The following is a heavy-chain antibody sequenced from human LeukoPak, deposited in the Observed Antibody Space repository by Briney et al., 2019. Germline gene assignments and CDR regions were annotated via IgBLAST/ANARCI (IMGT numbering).Heavy chain of an antibody. D-gene: IGHD4/OR15-4a*01. CDR3: ARAVWWPGRQPLFGY. Sequence: GESLKISCKISGYKLTNNWIGWVRQMPGKGLEWMGIIYAGDSDTRYSPSFQGQVTISADKSISTAYLQWSSLKASDTAMYYCARAVWWPGRQPLFGYWGQGTLVTVSS. V-gene: IGHV5-51*01. J-gene: IGHJ4*02. CDR1: GYKLTNNW. CDR2: IYAGDSDT.